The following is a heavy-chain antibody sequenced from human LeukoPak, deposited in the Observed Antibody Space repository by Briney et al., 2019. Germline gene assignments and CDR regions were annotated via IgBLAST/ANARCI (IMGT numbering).Heavy chain of an antibody. V-gene: IGHV1-2*02. CDR1: GYTFTGYY. J-gene: IGHJ3*02. D-gene: IGHD2-2*01. CDR3: ARAQYCSSTSCYRDAFDI. Sequence: ASVKVSCKASGYTFTGYYMHWVRQAPGQGLEWMGWINPNSGGTNYAQKFQGRVTMTRDTSISTAYMELSRLRSDDTAVYYCARAQYCSSTSCYRDAFDIWGHGTMVTVSS. CDR2: INPNSGGT.